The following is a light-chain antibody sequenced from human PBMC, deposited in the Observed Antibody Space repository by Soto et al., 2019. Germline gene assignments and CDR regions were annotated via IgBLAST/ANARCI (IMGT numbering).Light chain of an antibody. CDR1: QSVSSSY. CDR3: QQYGSSPFT. CDR2: GAS. Sequence: EIVLTQSPGTLSLSPGERATLSCRASQSVSSSYFAWYQQKPGQAPRLLIYGASNRATGIPDRFSGSGSGTDFSLIISRLEPEDFAVYYCQQYGSSPFTFGPGTKVDIK. J-gene: IGKJ3*01. V-gene: IGKV3-20*01.